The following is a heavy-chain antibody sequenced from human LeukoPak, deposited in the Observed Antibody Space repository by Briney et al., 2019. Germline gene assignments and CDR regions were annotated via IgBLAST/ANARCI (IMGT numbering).Heavy chain of an antibody. D-gene: IGHD3-10*01. J-gene: IGHJ5*02. V-gene: IGHV3-64*01. CDR3: ARSVTMVRGVTSWNWFDP. CDR1: GFTFSSYA. CDR2: ISSNGGST. Sequence: PGGSLRLSCAASGFTFSSYAMHWVRQAPGKGLEYVSAISSNGGSTYYANSVKGRFTISRDNSKNPLYLQMGSLRAEDMAVYYCARSVTMVRGVTSWNWFDPWGQGTLVTVSS.